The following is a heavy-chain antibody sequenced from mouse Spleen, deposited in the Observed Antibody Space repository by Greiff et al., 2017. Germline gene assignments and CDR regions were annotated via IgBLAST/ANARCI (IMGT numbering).Heavy chain of an antibody. CDR3: ARERWSPFAY. CDR1: GFTFSDYG. V-gene: IGHV5-17*01. D-gene: IGHD2-3*01. Sequence: EVKLVESGGGLVKPGGSLKLSRAASGFTFSDYGMHWVRQAPEKGLEWVAYISSGSSTIYYADTVKGRFTISRDNAKNTLFLQMTSLRSEDTAMYYCARERWSPFAYWGQGTLVTVSA. J-gene: IGHJ3*01. CDR2: ISSGSSTI.